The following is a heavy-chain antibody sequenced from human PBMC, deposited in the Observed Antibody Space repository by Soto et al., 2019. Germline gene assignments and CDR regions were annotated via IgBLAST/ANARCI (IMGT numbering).Heavy chain of an antibody. CDR1: GYTFTSYG. V-gene: IGHV1-18*04. J-gene: IGHJ4*02. D-gene: IGHD3-3*02. CDR3: ARSLFGDGYKLFDY. CDR2: ISAYNGNT. Sequence: ASVKVSCKXSGYTFTSYGISWVRQAPGQGLEWMGWISAYNGNTNYAQKLQGRVTMTTDTSTSTAYMELRSLRSDDTAVYYCARSLFGDGYKLFDYWGQGTLVTVSS.